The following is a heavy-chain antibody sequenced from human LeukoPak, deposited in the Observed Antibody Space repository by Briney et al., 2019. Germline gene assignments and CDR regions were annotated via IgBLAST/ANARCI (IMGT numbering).Heavy chain of an antibody. CDR3: ARAMDGLRYFDWFDYGMDV. CDR2: IYYSGST. CDR1: GGSISSGGYY. V-gene: IGHV4-31*03. J-gene: IGHJ6*02. Sequence: PSETLSLTCTVSGGSISSGGYYWSWIRQHPGKGQEWIGYIYYSGSTYYNPSLKSRVTISVDTSKNQFSLKLSSVTAADTAVYYCARAMDGLRYFDWFDYGMDVWGQGTTVTVSS. D-gene: IGHD3-9*01.